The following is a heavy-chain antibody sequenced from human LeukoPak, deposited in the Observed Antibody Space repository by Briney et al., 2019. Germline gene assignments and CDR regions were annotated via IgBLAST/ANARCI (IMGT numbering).Heavy chain of an antibody. Sequence: GGSLRLSCAASGFTFSSYAMSWVRQAPGKGLEWVSYISSGSSTIYYADSVKGRFTISRDNAKNSLYLQMNSLRAEDTALYYCARAGDPADYFDYWGQGTLVTVSS. J-gene: IGHJ4*02. D-gene: IGHD3-16*01. CDR3: ARAGDPADYFDY. V-gene: IGHV3-48*01. CDR2: ISSGSSTI. CDR1: GFTFSSYA.